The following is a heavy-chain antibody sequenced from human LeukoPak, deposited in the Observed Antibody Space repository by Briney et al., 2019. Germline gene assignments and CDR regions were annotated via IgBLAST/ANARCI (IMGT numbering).Heavy chain of an antibody. V-gene: IGHV3-23*01. D-gene: IGHD6-13*01. J-gene: IGHJ4*02. Sequence: GGSLRLSCAASGFTFSSHGMNWVRQVPGKGLEWVSGISPRGDITYYADSVKGRFTISRDNSKNTLYLQMNSLRAEDTAVYYCAKGRAAAAGWGQGTLVTVSS. CDR2: ISPRGDIT. CDR3: AKGRAAAAG. CDR1: GFTFSSHG.